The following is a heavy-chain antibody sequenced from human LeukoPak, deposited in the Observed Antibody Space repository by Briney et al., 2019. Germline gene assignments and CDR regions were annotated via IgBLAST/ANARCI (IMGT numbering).Heavy chain of an antibody. J-gene: IGHJ4*02. V-gene: IGHV4-59*01. CDR3: ARLRFGNLLSPDLAY. D-gene: IGHD3-10*01. Sequence: SETLSLTCTVSDGSITNNDWSWVRQTPGKGLEFIGYVHYSGTTNYNPSLRSRVTISIDTSRKHFFLKLKSVTAADTAVYYCARLRFGNLLSPDLAYWGQGTLVTVSS. CDR2: VHYSGTT. CDR1: DGSITNND.